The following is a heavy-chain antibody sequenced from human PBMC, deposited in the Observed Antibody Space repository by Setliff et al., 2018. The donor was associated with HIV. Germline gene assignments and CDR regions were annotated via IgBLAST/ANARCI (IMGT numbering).Heavy chain of an antibody. CDR1: GGSFSSFG. V-gene: IGHV1-69*05. CDR3: AKDDYGDYGSSYYFGIDV. D-gene: IGHD4-17*01. J-gene: IGHJ6*02. Sequence: SVKVSCKASGGSFSSFGINWVRQAPGQGLEWMGGVIPMYITVNYAQKFQGRVTITTDESTSTAYMELSGLRSEDTAVYYCAKDDYGDYGSSYYFGIDVWGQGTTVTVSS. CDR2: VIPMYITV.